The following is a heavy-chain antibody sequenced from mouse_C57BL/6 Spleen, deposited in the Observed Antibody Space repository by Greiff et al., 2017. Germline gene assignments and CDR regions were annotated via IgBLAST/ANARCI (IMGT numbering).Heavy chain of an antibody. J-gene: IGHJ4*01. Sequence: EVQRVESGGGLVKPGGSLKLSCAASGFTFSSYAMSWVRQTPEKRLEWVATISDGGSYTYYPDNVKGRFTISRDNAKNNLYLQMSHLKSEDTAMYYCARGEHGSSYAMDYWGQGTSVTVSS. CDR1: GFTFSSYA. CDR3: ARGEHGSSYAMDY. CDR2: ISDGGSYT. V-gene: IGHV5-4*01. D-gene: IGHD1-1*01.